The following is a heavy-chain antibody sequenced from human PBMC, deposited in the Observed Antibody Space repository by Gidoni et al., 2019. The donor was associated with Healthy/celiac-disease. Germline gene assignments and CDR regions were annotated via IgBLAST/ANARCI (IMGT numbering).Heavy chain of an antibody. D-gene: IGHD5-12*01. CDR2: IWYDGSNK. Sequence: QVQLVESGGGVVQPGRSLRLSCAASGFTLSSYGMHWVRQAPGKGPEWVAVIWYDGSNKYYADSVKGRFTISRDNSKNTLYLQMNSLRAEDTAVYYCARGEVATDYYYYGMDVWGQGTTVTVSS. CDR1: GFTLSSYG. CDR3: ARGEVATDYYYYGMDV. V-gene: IGHV3-33*01. J-gene: IGHJ6*02.